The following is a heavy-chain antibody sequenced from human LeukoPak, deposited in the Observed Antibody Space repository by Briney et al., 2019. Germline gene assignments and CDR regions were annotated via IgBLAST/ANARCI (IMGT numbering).Heavy chain of an antibody. Sequence: SETLSLTCAVYGGSFSGYYWSWIRQPPGKGLEWIGKINHGGSTNYNPSLKSRVTISVDASKNQFSLDLSSVTAADTAVYYCARMSVGMATTIDYWGQGTLVTVSS. V-gene: IGHV4-34*01. CDR2: INHGGST. CDR1: GGSFSGYY. CDR3: ARMSVGMATTIDY. D-gene: IGHD5-24*01. J-gene: IGHJ4*02.